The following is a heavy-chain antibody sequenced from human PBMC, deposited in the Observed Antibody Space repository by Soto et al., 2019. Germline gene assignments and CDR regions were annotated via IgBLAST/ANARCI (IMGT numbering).Heavy chain of an antibody. J-gene: IGHJ1*01. CDR3: ARGGSGYYLQH. CDR2: IIPILGIA. CDR1: GGTFSSYT. D-gene: IGHD6-19*01. V-gene: IGHV1-69*02. Sequence: QVQLVQSGAEVKKPGSSVKVSCKASGGTFSSYTISWVRQAPGQGLEWMGRIIPILGIANYAQKFQGRVTITADKSTSTAYMELSSLRSEDTAVYYCARGGSGYYLQHWGQGTLVTVSS.